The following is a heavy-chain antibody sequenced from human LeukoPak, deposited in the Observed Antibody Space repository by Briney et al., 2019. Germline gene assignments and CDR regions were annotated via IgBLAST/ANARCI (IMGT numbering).Heavy chain of an antibody. CDR2: INSDGSST. Sequence: GGSLRLSCAASGFTFSSYWMHWVRQAPGKGLVWVSRINSDGSSTSYADSVKGRFTISRDNAKNTLYLQMNSLRAEDTAVYYCAKGGVWPYYYYMDVWGKGTTVTISS. CDR3: AKGGVWPYYYYMDV. CDR1: GFTFSSYW. D-gene: IGHD3-10*01. V-gene: IGHV3-74*01. J-gene: IGHJ6*03.